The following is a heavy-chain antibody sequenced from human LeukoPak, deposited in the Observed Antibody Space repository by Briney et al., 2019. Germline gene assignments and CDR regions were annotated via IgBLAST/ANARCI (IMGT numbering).Heavy chain of an antibody. D-gene: IGHD3-3*01. CDR2: IYSGGST. J-gene: IGHJ4*02. CDR3: ARDLLEWYFDY. CDR1: GFTVSSTN. Sequence: PGGSLRLSCAASGFTVSSTNMSWVRQTPGKGLEWVSVIYSGGSTYYADSVKGRFTIPRDNSKNTLYLQMNSMRAEDTAVYYCARDLLEWYFDYWGQGTLVTVSS. V-gene: IGHV3-66*01.